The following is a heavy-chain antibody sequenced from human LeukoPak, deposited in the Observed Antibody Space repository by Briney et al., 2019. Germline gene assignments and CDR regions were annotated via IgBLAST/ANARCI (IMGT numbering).Heavy chain of an antibody. J-gene: IGHJ4*02. CDR1: GFTFSNAR. Sequence: PGGSLRLSCAASGFTFSNARMSWVRQAPGKGLEWVGRIKSKTDGGTTDYAAPVKGRFTISRDDSKNTLYLQMDSLKTEDTAVYYCTTDWGVVVTAPNYDLTGGDYWGQGTLVTVSS. CDR2: IKSKTDGGTT. V-gene: IGHV3-15*01. CDR3: TTDWGVVVTAPNYDLTGGDY. D-gene: IGHD2-21*02.